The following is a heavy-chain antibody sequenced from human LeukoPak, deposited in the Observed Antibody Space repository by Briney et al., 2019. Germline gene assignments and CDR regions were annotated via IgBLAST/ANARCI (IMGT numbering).Heavy chain of an antibody. J-gene: IGHJ4*02. CDR3: ARDGHSDTSRALDY. D-gene: IGHD5-12*01. CDR1: GGSISIYY. Sequence: PSETLSLTCTVSGGSISIYYWSWIRQPAGKGLEWIGRIYPSGSTNYNPSLKSRVTMSVDTSKNHFSLNLSSVTAADTAVYYCARDGHSDTSRALDYWGQGTLVTVSS. CDR2: IYPSGST. V-gene: IGHV4-4*07.